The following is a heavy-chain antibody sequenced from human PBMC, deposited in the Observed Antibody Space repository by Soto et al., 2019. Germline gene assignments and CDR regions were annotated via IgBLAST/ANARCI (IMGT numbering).Heavy chain of an antibody. CDR1: GFTFSSYA. CDR3: ASLSSGYYYAWPFDY. D-gene: IGHD3-22*01. J-gene: IGHJ4*02. Sequence: GGSLRLYCAASGFTFSSYAMHWVRQAPGKGLEWVAVISYDGSNKYYADSVKGRFTISRDISKNTLYLQVNSLRAEDTAVYYCASLSSGYYYAWPFDYWGQGTLVTVSS. CDR2: ISYDGSNK. V-gene: IGHV3-30-3*01.